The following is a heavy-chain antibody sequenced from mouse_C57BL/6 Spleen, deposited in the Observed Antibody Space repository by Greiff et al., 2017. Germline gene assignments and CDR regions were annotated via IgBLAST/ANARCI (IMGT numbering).Heavy chain of an antibody. Sequence: QVQLQQPGAELVKPGASVKLSCKASGYTFTSYWMHWVKQRPGQGLEWIGMIHPNSGSTNYNEKFQSKATLTVDKSSSTAYMQLSSLTSEDSAVYYSARETAQTTFRFAYWGQGTLVTVSA. J-gene: IGHJ3*01. CDR2: IHPNSGST. D-gene: IGHD3-2*02. V-gene: IGHV1-64*01. CDR1: GYTFTSYW. CDR3: ARETAQTTFRFAY.